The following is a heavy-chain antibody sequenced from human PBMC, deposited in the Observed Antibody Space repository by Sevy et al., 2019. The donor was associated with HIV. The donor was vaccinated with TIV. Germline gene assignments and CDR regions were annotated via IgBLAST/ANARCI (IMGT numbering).Heavy chain of an antibody. J-gene: IGHJ4*02. CDR3: ARDPTFSSDTRCYYPFDS. V-gene: IGHV3-30*04. Sequence: GGSLRLSCAASGFIFSNYAIHWVRRAPGKGLEWVAVISYDGSNKHYAASVKGRFTISRDNSRNTLFLQMNSLRLDDTVVYYCARDPTFSSDTRCYYPFDSWGQGTLVTVSS. D-gene: IGHD3-22*01. CDR2: ISYDGSNK. CDR1: GFIFSNYA.